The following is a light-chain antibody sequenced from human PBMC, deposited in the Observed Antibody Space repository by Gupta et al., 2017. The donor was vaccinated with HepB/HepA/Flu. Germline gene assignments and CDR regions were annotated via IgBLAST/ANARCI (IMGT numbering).Light chain of an antibody. J-gene: IGLJ2*01. V-gene: IGLV1-47*01. CDR1: SSNIGRNN. CDR3: ATGDDGLSGK. Sequence: QSVLTQPPSASGTPGQRVTISCSGSSSNIGRNNVYWYQQLPGTAPKLLIYRNNQRPSGVPDRFSGSKSGTAASLAISGRRYEDEADYYCATGDDGLSGKFGGGTKLTVL. CDR2: RNN.